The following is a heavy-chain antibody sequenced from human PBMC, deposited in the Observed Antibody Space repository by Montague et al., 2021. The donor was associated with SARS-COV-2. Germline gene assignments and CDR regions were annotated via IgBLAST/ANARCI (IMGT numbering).Heavy chain of an antibody. D-gene: IGHD1-26*01. V-gene: IGHV4-4*02. J-gene: IGHJ4*02. CDR1: GDSISTDHW. CDR3: ARKGSGRSELAY. Sequence: SETLSLTCVVSGDSISTDHWWTWVRLPPGKGLEWVGEIYHTGGTKYKPSLKSRVSMSVDKCWNQFSLRLTSVTAADTAIYYCARKGSGRSELAYWGQGTLVTVSS. CDR2: IYHTGGT.